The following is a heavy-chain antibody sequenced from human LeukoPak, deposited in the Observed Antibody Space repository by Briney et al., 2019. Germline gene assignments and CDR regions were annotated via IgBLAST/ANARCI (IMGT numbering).Heavy chain of an antibody. CDR2: INHSGST. D-gene: IGHD3-22*01. CDR3: ARGYYDSSVYDY. J-gene: IGHJ4*02. Sequence: KPSETLSLTCAVYGGSFSGYYWSWIRQPPGKGLEWIGEINHSGSTNYNPSLKSRVTISVDTSKNQFSLKLSSVTAADTAVYYCARGYYDSSVYDYWGQGTLVTVSS. CDR1: GGSFSGYY. V-gene: IGHV4-34*01.